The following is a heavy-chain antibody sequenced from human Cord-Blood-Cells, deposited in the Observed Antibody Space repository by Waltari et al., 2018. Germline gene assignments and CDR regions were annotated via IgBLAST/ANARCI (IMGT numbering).Heavy chain of an antibody. D-gene: IGHD1-26*01. Sequence: QVQLVQSGAEVKKPGASVKVSCKASGYTFTSYDINWVRQATGQGLEWMGWKNPNSGNTGYAQKFQGRVTITRNTSTSTAYMELSSLRSEDTAVYYCARVGGSYYYYYYGMDVWGQGTTVTVSS. CDR2: KNPNSGNT. CDR3: ARVGGSYYYYYYGMDV. J-gene: IGHJ6*02. V-gene: IGHV1-8*03. CDR1: GYTFTSYD.